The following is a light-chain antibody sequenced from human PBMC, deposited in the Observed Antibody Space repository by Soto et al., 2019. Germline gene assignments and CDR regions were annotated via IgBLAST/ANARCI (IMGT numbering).Light chain of an antibody. CDR3: QQYDSSPRT. CDR2: GAS. CDR1: QSISSSY. Sequence: EIVLTQSPGTLSLSPVERATLSFRASQSISSSYLAWYQQKPGQAPRLLIYGASSRATGIPDRFSGSGSGTDFTLTINRLEPEDFAVYYCQQYDSSPRTFGQGTKVDIK. J-gene: IGKJ1*01. V-gene: IGKV3-20*01.